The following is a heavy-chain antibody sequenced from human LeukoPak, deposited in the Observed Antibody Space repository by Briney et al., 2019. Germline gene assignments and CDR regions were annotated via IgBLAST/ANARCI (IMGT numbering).Heavy chain of an antibody. CDR3: ASESTRNWFDP. V-gene: IGHV4-39*01. CDR1: GGSISSSSYY. CDR2: IYYSGST. Sequence: SETLSLTCTVSGGSISSSSYYWGWIRQPPGKGLEWIGSIYYSGSTYYNPSLKSRVTISVDTSKNQFSLKLSSVTAADTAVYYCASESTRNWFDPWGQGTLVTVSS. J-gene: IGHJ5*02.